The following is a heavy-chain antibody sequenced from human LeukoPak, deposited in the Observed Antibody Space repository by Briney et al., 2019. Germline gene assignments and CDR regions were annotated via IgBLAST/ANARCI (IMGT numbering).Heavy chain of an antibody. CDR1: SFSISSGRY. CDR3: ARDVDRFDD. CDR2: NHHSGPT. V-gene: IGHV4-38-2*02. J-gene: IGHJ4*02. Sequence: SETLSLTCSASSFSISSGRYCGCIRQPPGKGLEWIGSNHHSGPTYYNPSLKSRFTISVDTSKNHFSLTLTSVTAADTAVYYCARDVDRFDDWGQGTLVTVSS. D-gene: IGHD2-21*01.